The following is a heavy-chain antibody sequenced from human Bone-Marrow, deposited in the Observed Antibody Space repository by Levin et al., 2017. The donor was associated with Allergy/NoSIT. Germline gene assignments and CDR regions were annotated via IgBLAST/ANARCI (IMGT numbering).Heavy chain of an antibody. CDR2: INSGGGRT. Sequence: GGSLRLSCAASGFNFDDFGMSWVRQVPGKGLEWVSGINSGGGRTGYADSVKGRFTISRDNVKKSLDLQMNSLKAEDTDMYYCASLASSDWPDAFDVWGQGTMVSVSS. V-gene: IGHV3-20*04. J-gene: IGHJ3*01. D-gene: IGHD3-22*01. CDR3: ASLASSDWPDAFDV. CDR1: GFNFDDFG.